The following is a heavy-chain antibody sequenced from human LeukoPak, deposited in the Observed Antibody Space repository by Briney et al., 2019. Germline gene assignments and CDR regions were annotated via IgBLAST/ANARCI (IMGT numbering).Heavy chain of an antibody. D-gene: IGHD2-15*01. V-gene: IGHV3-11*04. CDR3: ANIPSPGAAPSFDY. J-gene: IGHJ4*02. Sequence: GGSLRLSCAASGFTFSDYYMGWMRQAPGKGLGWVSHISNPGTTIYNADSVKGQFTISRDNSKNTLYLQMNSLRAEDTAVYYCANIPSPGAAPSFDYWGQGTLVTVSS. CDR2: ISNPGTTI. CDR1: GFTFSDYY.